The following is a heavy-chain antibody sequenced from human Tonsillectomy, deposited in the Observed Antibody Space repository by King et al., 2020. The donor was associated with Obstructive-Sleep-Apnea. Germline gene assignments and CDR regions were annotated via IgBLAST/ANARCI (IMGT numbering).Heavy chain of an antibody. V-gene: IGHV3-30-3*01. CDR1: AFIFSSDA. CDR2: ISNSGNTK. Sequence: VQLVESGGGVVQPGRSLRLSCAGSAFIFSSDALDWVRQAPGKGLEWAACISNSGNTKNYADSVKGRFSISRDNSNNTLYLQMNSLRAEDTAVYYCARGRDYGMDVWGQGTTVTVSS. CDR3: ARGRDYGMDV. J-gene: IGHJ6*02.